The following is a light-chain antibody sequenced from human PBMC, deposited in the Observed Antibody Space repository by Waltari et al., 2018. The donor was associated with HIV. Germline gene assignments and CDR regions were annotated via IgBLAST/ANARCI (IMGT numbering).Light chain of an antibody. CDR2: EDN. CDR1: SGRIASNY. CDR3: QSFDGITAV. Sequence: NLMLTQPHSVSESPGKTVTISCTGSSGRIASNYVQSYQQRPGSAPPTVIFEDNQRSSGVPDRFSGSIDSSSHSASLTISRLKTEDEADYYCQSFDGITAVFGGGTKLTVL. J-gene: IGLJ3*02. V-gene: IGLV6-57*02.